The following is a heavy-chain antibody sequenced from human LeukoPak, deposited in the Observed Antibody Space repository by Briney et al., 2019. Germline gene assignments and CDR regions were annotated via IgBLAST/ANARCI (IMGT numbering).Heavy chain of an antibody. D-gene: IGHD5-18*01. Sequence: GGSLRLSCAASGFTFSSYAMHWVRQAPGKGLEWVAVISYDGSNKYYADSVKGRFTISRDNSENTLYLQMNSLRAEDTAVYYCARAPRDTAMVKGADYWGQGTLVTVSS. CDR2: ISYDGSNK. CDR3: ARAPRDTAMVKGADY. CDR1: GFTFSSYA. V-gene: IGHV3-30*04. J-gene: IGHJ4*02.